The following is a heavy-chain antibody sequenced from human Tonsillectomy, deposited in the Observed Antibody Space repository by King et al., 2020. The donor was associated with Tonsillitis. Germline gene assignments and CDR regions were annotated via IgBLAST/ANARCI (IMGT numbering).Heavy chain of an antibody. D-gene: IGHD7-27*01. CDR3: VRDEGVFVPGDDSEYYYMDV. CDR1: GYTFANYG. J-gene: IGHJ6*03. CDR2: ISGYSGDT. Sequence: QLVQSGAEVKKPGASVKVSCKASGYTFANYGISWVRQAPGQGLEWMGWISGYSGDTSYAHKVQGRVTMTADTSTKTAYMELRSRRSDDTAVYYCVRDEGVFVPGDDSEYYYMDVWGKGTTVIVSS. V-gene: IGHV1-18*01.